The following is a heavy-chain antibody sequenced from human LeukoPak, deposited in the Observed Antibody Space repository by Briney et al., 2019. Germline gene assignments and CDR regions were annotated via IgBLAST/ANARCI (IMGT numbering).Heavy chain of an antibody. Sequence: SVKVSCKASGGTFSSYAISWVRQAPGRGLEWMGRIIPIFGTANYAQKFQGRVTITTDESTSTAYMELSSLRSEDTAVYYCARMCPTRDYGEYHDAFDIWGQGTMVTVSS. CDR3: ARMCPTRDYGEYHDAFDI. D-gene: IGHD4-17*01. V-gene: IGHV1-69*05. CDR1: GGTFSSYA. CDR2: IIPIFGTA. J-gene: IGHJ3*02.